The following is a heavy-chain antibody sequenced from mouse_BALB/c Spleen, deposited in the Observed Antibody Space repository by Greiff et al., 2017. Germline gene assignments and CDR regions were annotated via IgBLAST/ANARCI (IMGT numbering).Heavy chain of an antibody. V-gene: IGHV14-3*02. J-gene: IGHJ4*01. D-gene: IGHD2-4*01. CDR1: GFNIKDTY. CDR3: ARGDYEGNAMDY. CDR2: IDPANGNT. Sequence: VQLKESGAELVKPGASVKLSCTASGFNIKDTYMHWVKQRPEQGLEWIGRIDPANGNTKYDPKFQGKATITADTSSNTAYLQLSSLTSEDTAVYYCARGDYEGNAMDYWGQGTSVTVSS.